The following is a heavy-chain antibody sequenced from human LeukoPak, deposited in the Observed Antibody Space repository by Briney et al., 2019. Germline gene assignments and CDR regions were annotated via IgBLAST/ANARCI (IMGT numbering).Heavy chain of an antibody. J-gene: IGHJ5*02. V-gene: IGHV3-23*01. Sequence: GGSLRLSCAASGFTFSSYAMSWVRQAPGKGLEWVSAISGSGGGTYYADSVKGRFTISRNNSKNTLYLQMNSLRAEDTAVYYCANHDRRSTYYYDSSGSWGQGTLVTVSS. CDR2: ISGSGGGT. CDR1: GFTFSSYA. D-gene: IGHD3-22*01. CDR3: ANHDRRSTYYYDSSGS.